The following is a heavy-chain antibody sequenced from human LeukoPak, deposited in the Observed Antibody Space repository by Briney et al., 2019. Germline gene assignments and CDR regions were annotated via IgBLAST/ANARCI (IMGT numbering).Heavy chain of an antibody. CDR2: IIPIFGTA. D-gene: IGHD3-3*01. CDR3: ARHGRDEGQNPLIITI. V-gene: IGHV1-69*13. CDR1: GGTFTIYA. J-gene: IGHJ4*02. Sequence: SVRVSFRASGGTFTIYAISWVRQAPGQGLEWMGGIIPIFGTANYAQKFQGRVTITADESTSTAYMELSSLKASDTAIYYCARHGRDEGQNPLIITIWGQGNLVTVSS.